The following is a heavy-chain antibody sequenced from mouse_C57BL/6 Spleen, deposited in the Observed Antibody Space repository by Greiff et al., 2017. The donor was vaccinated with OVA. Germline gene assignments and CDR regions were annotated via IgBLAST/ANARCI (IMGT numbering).Heavy chain of an antibody. CDR2: INPSSGYT. CDR3: ARWGLGNYYAMDY. D-gene: IGHD4-1*01. Sequence: QVHVKQSGAELARPGASVKMSCKASGYTFTSYTMHWVKQRPGQGLEWIGYINPSSGYTKYNQKFKDKATLTADKSSSTAYMQLSSLTSEDSAVYYCARWGLGNYYAMDYWGQGTSVTVSS. J-gene: IGHJ4*01. CDR1: GYTFTSYT. V-gene: IGHV1-4*01.